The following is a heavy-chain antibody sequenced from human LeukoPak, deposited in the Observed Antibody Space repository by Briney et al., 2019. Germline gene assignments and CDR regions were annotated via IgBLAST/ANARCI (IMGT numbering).Heavy chain of an antibody. D-gene: IGHD3-10*01. CDR3: ARDRSGSYCIDY. CDR1: GFTFSSHV. CDR2: ISYDGGNQ. J-gene: IGHJ4*02. Sequence: GRSLRLSCAASGFTFSSHVMHWVRQAPGNGLEWVAFISYDGGNQYYADSVKGRFAISRDDSKNTLYLRMNSLRAEDTAVYYCARDRSGSYCIDYWGQGTLVTVSS. V-gene: IGHV3-30*09.